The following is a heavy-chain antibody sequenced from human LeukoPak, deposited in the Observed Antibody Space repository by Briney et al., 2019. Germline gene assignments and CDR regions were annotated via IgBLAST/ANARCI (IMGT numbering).Heavy chain of an antibody. J-gene: IGHJ4*02. V-gene: IGHV3-11*06. Sequence: GGSLRLSCAASGCTFSDYYMSWIRQAPGKGLELGSYISSRTSDTNYVDSVKSRFTISRDNANNSLYLQVNRLRAADTAVYYCTRVGSSGSVDYWGQGTLVTVSS. CDR1: GCTFSDYY. CDR2: ISSRTSDT. CDR3: TRVGSSGSVDY. D-gene: IGHD1-1*01.